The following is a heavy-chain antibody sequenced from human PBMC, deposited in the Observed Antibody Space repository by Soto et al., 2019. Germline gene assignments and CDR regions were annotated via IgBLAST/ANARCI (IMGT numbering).Heavy chain of an antibody. CDR3: ARDRGRSGGFDS. D-gene: IGHD2-15*01. CDR1: GFTVSSNY. J-gene: IGHJ4*02. V-gene: IGHV3-66*01. Sequence: EVQLVESGGGLVQPGGSLRLSCAASGFTVSSNYMNWVRQAPGKGLEWVSVIYSGGSTYYADSVKGRFTISRDNSKNTLYLQMKSLRVEDTAVYYCARDRGRSGGFDSWGQGTLVTVFS. CDR2: IYSGGST.